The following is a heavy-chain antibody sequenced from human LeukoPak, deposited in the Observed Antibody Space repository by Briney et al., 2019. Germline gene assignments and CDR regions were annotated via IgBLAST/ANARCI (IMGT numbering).Heavy chain of an antibody. Sequence: SETLSLTCAVSGYSISSGYYWGWIRQPPGKGLEWIGSIYHSGSTYYNPSLRSRVTISVDTSKNQFSLKLSSVTAADTAVYYCASPLGYCSSTSCSDAFDIWGQGTMVTVSS. D-gene: IGHD2-2*01. CDR3: ASPLGYCSSTSCSDAFDI. CDR2: IYHSGST. V-gene: IGHV4-38-2*01. J-gene: IGHJ3*02. CDR1: GYSISSGYY.